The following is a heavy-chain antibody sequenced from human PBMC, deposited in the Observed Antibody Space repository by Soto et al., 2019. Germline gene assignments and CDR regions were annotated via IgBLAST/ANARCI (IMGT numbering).Heavy chain of an antibody. CDR3: ARIGCSTSCYLDY. J-gene: IGHJ4*02. V-gene: IGHV3-33*01. Sequence: PGGSLSLSCAASGFTFSSYGRHWVRQAPGKGLEWVAVIWYDGSNKYYADSVKGRFTISRDNSKNTLYLQMNSLRAEDTAVYYCARIGCSTSCYLDYWGQGTLVSVSS. CDR2: IWYDGSNK. CDR1: GFTFSSYG. D-gene: IGHD2-2*01.